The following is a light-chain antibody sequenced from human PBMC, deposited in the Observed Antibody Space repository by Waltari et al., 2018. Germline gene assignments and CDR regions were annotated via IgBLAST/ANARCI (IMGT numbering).Light chain of an antibody. Sequence: DIQMTQSPSSLSASVGDTVTITCRASQSISSWLDWYQQKPGKAPKLLIYKASSLQSGIPSSFSGSGSGTEFTLTISSLQPEDCATYYCLQYSSSPWTFGQGTKVEIK. J-gene: IGKJ1*01. CDR1: QSISSW. CDR3: LQYSSSPWT. V-gene: IGKV1-5*03. CDR2: KAS.